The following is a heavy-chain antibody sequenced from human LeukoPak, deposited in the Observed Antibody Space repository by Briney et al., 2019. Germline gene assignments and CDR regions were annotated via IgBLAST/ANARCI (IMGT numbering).Heavy chain of an antibody. D-gene: IGHD6-6*01. CDR2: INHSGST. V-gene: IGHV4-34*01. CDR1: GGSFSGYY. Sequence: PSETLSLTCAVYGGSFSGYYWSWIRQPPGKGPEWIGEINHSGSTNYNPSLKSRVTISVDTSKNQFSLKLSSVTAADTAVYYCADSIAARRKYFDLWGRGTLVTVSS. CDR3: ADSIAARRKYFDL. J-gene: IGHJ2*01.